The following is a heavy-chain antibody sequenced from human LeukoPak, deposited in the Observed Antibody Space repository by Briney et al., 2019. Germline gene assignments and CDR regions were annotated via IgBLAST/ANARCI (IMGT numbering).Heavy chain of an antibody. D-gene: IGHD3-3*01. CDR2: IYPGDSDT. Sequence: GESLKISCKGSGYSFTSYWIGWVRQMPGKGLEWMGIIYPGDSDTRYNPSFQGQVTISADKSISTAYLQWSSLKASDTAMYYCARRYYDFWSGQRNWFDPWGQGTLVTVSS. CDR1: GYSFTSYW. CDR3: ARRYYDFWSGQRNWFDP. V-gene: IGHV5-51*01. J-gene: IGHJ5*02.